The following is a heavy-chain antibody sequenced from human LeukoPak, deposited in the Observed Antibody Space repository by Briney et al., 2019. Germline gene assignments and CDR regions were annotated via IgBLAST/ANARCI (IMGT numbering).Heavy chain of an antibody. D-gene: IGHD2-15*01. CDR3: ARRYCSGGTCYFFDS. Sequence: GESLKISCKGSGYSFTSHWIGRVRQMPGKGLEWMGIIYPHDSDTRYSPSFQGQVTISADKSISTAYLQWSSLQASDTAMYYCARRYCSGGTCYFFDSWGQGTLVTVSS. V-gene: IGHV5-51*01. CDR2: IYPHDSDT. CDR1: GYSFTSHW. J-gene: IGHJ4*02.